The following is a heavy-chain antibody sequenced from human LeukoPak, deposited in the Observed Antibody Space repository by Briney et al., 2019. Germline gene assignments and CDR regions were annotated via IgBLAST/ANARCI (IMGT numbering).Heavy chain of an antibody. CDR2: IRQDGSDK. J-gene: IGHJ4*02. V-gene: IGHV3-7*01. Sequence: GGSLRLSCAASGFTFSSNWMSWVRQAPGKGLEWVANIRQDGSDKYYMDSVKGRFTISRDNAKNSLSLQMNSLRVEDTAVYYCARDRDCGDGGCYPHFDYWGQGVRVTVPS. CDR3: ARDRDCGDGGCYPHFDY. D-gene: IGHD2-15*01. CDR1: GFTFSSNW.